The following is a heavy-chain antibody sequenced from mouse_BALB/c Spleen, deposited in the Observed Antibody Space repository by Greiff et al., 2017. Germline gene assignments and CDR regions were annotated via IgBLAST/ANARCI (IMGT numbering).Heavy chain of an antibody. J-gene: IGHJ2*01. Sequence: VKLVESGAELVRPGSSVKISCKASGYAFSSYWMNWVKQRPGQGLEWIGQIYPGDGDTNYNGKFKGKATLTADKSSSTAYMQLSSLTSEDSAVYFCARGGYGKDYFDYWGQGTTLTVSS. CDR2: IYPGDGDT. CDR3: ARGGYGKDYFDY. D-gene: IGHD2-10*02. CDR1: GYAFSSYW. V-gene: IGHV1-80*01.